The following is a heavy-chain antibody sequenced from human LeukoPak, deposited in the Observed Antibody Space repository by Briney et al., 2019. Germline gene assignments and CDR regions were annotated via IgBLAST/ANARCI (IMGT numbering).Heavy chain of an antibody. D-gene: IGHD2-2*01. Sequence: ASVEVSCKASGYTFTSYDINWVRQATGQGLEWMGWMNPNSGNTGYAQKFQGRVTMTRNTSISTAYMELSSLRSEDTAVYHCATGARVVVPAATYYYYYGMDVWGQGTTVTVSS. CDR3: ATGARVVVPAATYYYYYGMDV. CDR2: MNPNSGNT. J-gene: IGHJ6*02. V-gene: IGHV1-8*01. CDR1: GYTFTSYD.